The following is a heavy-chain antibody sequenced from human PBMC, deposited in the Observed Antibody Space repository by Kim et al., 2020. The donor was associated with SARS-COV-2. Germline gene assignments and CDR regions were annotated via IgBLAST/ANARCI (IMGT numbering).Heavy chain of an antibody. J-gene: IGHJ6*03. V-gene: IGHV4-59*01. CDR1: GGSISSYY. D-gene: IGHD3-10*01. CDR2: IYYSGST. CDR3: ARAVRYYGSWGVGWAYYYYYMDV. Sequence: SETLSLTCTVSGGSISSYYWSWIRQPPGKGLEWIGYIYYSGSTNYNPSLKSRVTISVDTSKNQFSLKLSSVTAADTAVYYCARAVRYYGSWGVGWAYYYYYMDVWGQGTTVTVSS.